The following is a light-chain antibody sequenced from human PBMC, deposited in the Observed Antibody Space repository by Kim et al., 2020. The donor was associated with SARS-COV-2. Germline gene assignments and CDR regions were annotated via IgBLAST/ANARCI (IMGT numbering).Light chain of an antibody. V-gene: IGKV1-39*01. J-gene: IGKJ4*01. CDR1: QCMNTY. CDR3: QQSHTAPLLT. CDR2: AAS. Sequence: SVGDRVTIAGRESQCMNTYLNWDQQKPGKAPKLLIYAASTLQSGVPSRFSGSGSGTDFTLTISSLQPEDFATYYCQQSHTAPLLTFGGGTKVDIK.